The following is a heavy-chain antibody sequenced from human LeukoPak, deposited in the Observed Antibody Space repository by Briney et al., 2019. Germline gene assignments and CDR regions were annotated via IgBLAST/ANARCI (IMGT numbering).Heavy chain of an antibody. V-gene: IGHV1-18*01. CDR1: GYTFTSYG. Sequence: ASVKVSCKASGYTFTSYGISWVRQAPGQGLEWTGWISAYNGNTNYAQKLQGRVTMTTDTSTSTAYMELRSLRPDDTAVYYCARDVPSETDYGDYGVYDYWGQGTLVTVSS. CDR2: ISAYNGNT. D-gene: IGHD4-17*01. J-gene: IGHJ4*02. CDR3: ARDVPSETDYGDYGVYDY.